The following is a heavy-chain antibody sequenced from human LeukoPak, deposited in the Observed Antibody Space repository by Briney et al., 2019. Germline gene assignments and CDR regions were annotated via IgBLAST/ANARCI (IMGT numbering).Heavy chain of an antibody. Sequence: GESLKISCKGSGYTFTNYWIGWVRQMPGKGLEWMGIIYPGDSDTRYNPSFQGQVTISVDKSITTAYLQWSSLKASDTAMYYCARASTVTTYPPLFVPWGQGTLVTVSS. CDR1: GYTFTNYW. D-gene: IGHD4-17*01. CDR3: ARASTVTTYPPLFVP. CDR2: IYPGDSDT. J-gene: IGHJ5*02. V-gene: IGHV5-51*01.